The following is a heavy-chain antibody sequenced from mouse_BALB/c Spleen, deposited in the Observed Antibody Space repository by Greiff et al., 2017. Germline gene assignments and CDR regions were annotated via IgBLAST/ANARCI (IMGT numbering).Heavy chain of an antibody. Sequence: VQLQQPGAELVKPGASVKMSCKASGYTFTSYNMHWVKQTPGQGLEWIGAIYPGNGDTSYNQKFKGKATLTADKSSSTAYMQLSSLTSEDSEVYYCARGDYYGSNYFDYWGQGTTLTVSS. CDR3: ARGDYYGSNYFDY. D-gene: IGHD1-1*01. CDR1: GYTFTSYN. J-gene: IGHJ2*01. CDR2: IYPGNGDT. V-gene: IGHV1-12*01.